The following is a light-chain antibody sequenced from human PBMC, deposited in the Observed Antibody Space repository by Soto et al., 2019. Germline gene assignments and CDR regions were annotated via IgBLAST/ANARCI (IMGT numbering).Light chain of an antibody. V-gene: IGKV1-12*01. CDR2: AAS. J-gene: IGKJ4*01. CDR3: PKANSLPLT. CDR1: QGIGSW. Sequence: DIQMTQSPSSVSASVGDRVTITCRARQGIGSWLAWYQQKPGKAPKLLIYAASSLQSGVPSRFSGSGSCTPLTLSISSLEPEDFETYYRPKANSLPLTLGGGYRVYI.